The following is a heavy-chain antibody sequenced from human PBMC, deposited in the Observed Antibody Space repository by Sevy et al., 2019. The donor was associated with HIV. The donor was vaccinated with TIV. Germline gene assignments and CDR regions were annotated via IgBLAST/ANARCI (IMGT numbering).Heavy chain of an antibody. Sequence: SETLSLTCTVSGGSIRSSDSYWGWIRQPPGKGLEWFGSSYYSGSSFFKPSLQRRVTVSVDTSNSQFSLRLTSVTAAYTATYYCARDGGRNPEDFDYWGQGTMVTVS. V-gene: IGHV4-39*02. CDR1: GGSIRSSDSY. CDR3: ARDGGRNPEDFDY. CDR2: SYYSGSS. D-gene: IGHD4-4*01. J-gene: IGHJ4*02.